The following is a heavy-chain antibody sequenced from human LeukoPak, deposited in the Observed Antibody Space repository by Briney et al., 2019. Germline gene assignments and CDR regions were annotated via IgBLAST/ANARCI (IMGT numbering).Heavy chain of an antibody. Sequence: GGSLRLSCVASVFTLRSYVMNWVPHTPGKGLEWVSSISGSGDSTFYADSVKGRFSISRDNSKNTLYLQVNGLRTEDTAVYYCAKDRLLNCRGDCYIFDYWGQGTVVTVSS. J-gene: IGHJ4*02. D-gene: IGHD2-21*02. CDR2: ISGSGDST. CDR3: AKDRLLNCRGDCYIFDY. CDR1: VFTLRSYV. V-gene: IGHV3-23*01.